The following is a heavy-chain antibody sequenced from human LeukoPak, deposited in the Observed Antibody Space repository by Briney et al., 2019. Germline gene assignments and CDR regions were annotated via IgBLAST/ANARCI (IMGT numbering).Heavy chain of an antibody. Sequence: KASETLSLTCAVYGGSFSGYYWSWIRQPPGKGLEWIGEINHSGSTNYNPSLKSRVTISVDTSKNQFSLKLSSVTAADTAVYYCARVKPYHHIVVVTAPRGWFDPWGQGALATVSS. J-gene: IGHJ5*02. CDR2: INHSGST. V-gene: IGHV4-34*01. CDR1: GGSFSGYY. D-gene: IGHD2-21*02. CDR3: ARVKPYHHIVVVTAPRGWFDP.